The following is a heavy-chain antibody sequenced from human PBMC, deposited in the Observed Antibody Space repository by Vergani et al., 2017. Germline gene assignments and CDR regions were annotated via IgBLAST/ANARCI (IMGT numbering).Heavy chain of an antibody. J-gene: IGHJ4*02. CDR2: MNPNSGNT. D-gene: IGHD2-15*01. CDR1: GYTFTSYD. V-gene: IGHV1-8*01. CDR3: AIGAYEDPGPIDY. Sequence: QVQLVQSGAEVKKPGASVKVSCKASGYTFTSYDINWVRQATGQGLEWMGWMNPNSGNTGYAQKFQGRVTMTRNTSISTAYMELSSLRSEDPDVYYCAIGAYEDPGPIDYWGQGTLVTVSS.